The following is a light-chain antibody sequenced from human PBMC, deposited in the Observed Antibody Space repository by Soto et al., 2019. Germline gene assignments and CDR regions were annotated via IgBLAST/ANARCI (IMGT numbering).Light chain of an antibody. CDR3: QQRSNR. CDR2: DAS. J-gene: IGKJ4*01. Sequence: EIVMRQSPATVSVSTGERATLSCRASQSVSSYLAWYQQKPGQAPRLLIYDASNRATGIPARFSGSGSGTDFTLTISSLEPEDFAVYYCQQRSNRFGGGTKVDI. CDR1: QSVSSY. V-gene: IGKV3-11*01.